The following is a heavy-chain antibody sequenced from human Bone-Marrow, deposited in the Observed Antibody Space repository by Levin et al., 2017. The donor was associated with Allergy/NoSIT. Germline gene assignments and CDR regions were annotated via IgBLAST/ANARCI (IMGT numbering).Heavy chain of an antibody. CDR3: SRRPHYYDSSGYYGSHASDI. J-gene: IGHJ3*02. Sequence: GESLKISCRASGYSFTGFYLHWIRQAPRQGLEWMGWISPNSGGTNYAQKFQGRVTMSRDTSISTAYMELSRLRSDDTAVYYCSRRPHYYDSSGYYGSHASDIWGQGTMVTVSS. V-gene: IGHV1-2*02. CDR2: ISPNSGGT. CDR1: GYSFTGFY. D-gene: IGHD3-22*01.